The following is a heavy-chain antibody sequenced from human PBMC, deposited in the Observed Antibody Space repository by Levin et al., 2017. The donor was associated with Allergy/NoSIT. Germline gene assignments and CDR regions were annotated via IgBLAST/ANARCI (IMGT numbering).Heavy chain of an antibody. D-gene: IGHD4-17*01. Sequence: ASVKVSCKASGYTFTGYYMHWVRQAPGQGLEWMGWINPNSGGTNYAQKFQGRVTMTRDTSISTAYMELSRLRSDDTAVYYCARSPSTDYGDYRFGYWGQGTLVTVSS. CDR2: INPNSGGT. J-gene: IGHJ4*02. V-gene: IGHV1-2*02. CDR1: GYTFTGYY. CDR3: ARSPSTDYGDYRFGY.